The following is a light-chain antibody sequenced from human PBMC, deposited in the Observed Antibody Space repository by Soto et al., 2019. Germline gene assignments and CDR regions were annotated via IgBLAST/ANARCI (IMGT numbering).Light chain of an antibody. V-gene: IGLV1-51*01. CDR1: SSNIGNNY. CDR2: DNN. Sequence: QSVLTQPPSVSAAPGQTVTISCPGTSSNIGNNYVSWYQHLPGTAPKLLISDNNNRPSGIPDRFSGSKSGTSATLAITGLQTGDEADYYCATWDDSLSAAGFGPGTKLTVL. J-gene: IGLJ1*01. CDR3: ATWDDSLSAAG.